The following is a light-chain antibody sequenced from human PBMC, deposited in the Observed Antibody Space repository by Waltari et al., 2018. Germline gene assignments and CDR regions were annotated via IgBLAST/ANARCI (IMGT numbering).Light chain of an antibody. CDR1: NIGTKS. CDR2: YDS. Sequence: SYVLTQPPSVSVAPGETARITCGGNNIGTKSVHWYRQKPGKAPVLVISYDSDRPSGIPERFSGSNSGDTATLTISRVEAGDEADYYCQVWDANNEPGLFGTGTEVTV. CDR3: QVWDANNEPGL. V-gene: IGLV3-21*01. J-gene: IGLJ1*01.